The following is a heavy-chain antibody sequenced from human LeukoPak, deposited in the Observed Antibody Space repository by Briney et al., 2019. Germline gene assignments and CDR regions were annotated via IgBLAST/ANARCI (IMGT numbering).Heavy chain of an antibody. CDR3: ARHAFSSSSQYFQH. CDR1: GGSISSSSYY. Sequence: PSETLSLTCTVSGGSISSSSYYWGWIRQPPGKGLEWIGSIYYSGSTNYNPSLKSRVTISVDTSKNQFSLKLSSVTAADTAVYYCARHAFSSSSQYFQHWGQGTLVTVSS. J-gene: IGHJ1*01. CDR2: IYYSGST. D-gene: IGHD6-6*01. V-gene: IGHV4-39*01.